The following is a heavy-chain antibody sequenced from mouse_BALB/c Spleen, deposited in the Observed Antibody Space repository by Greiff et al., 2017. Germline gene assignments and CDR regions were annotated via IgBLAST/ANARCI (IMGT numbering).Heavy chain of an antibody. CDR2: ISTYYGDA. CDR3: ARSSISTVVENYAMDY. D-gene: IGHD1-1*01. J-gene: IGHJ4*01. Sequence: VQLHQSGAELVRPGVSVKISCKGSGYTFTDYAMHWVKQSHAKSLEWIGVISTYYGDASYNQKFKGKATMTVDKSSSTAYMELARLTSEDSAIYYCARSSISTVVENYAMDYWGQGTSVTVAS. CDR1: GYTFTDYA. V-gene: IGHV1S137*01.